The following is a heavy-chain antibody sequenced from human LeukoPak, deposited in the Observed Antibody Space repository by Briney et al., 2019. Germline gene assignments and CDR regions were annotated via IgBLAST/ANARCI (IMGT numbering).Heavy chain of an antibody. Sequence: PSETLSLTCTVSGGSISSYYWSWLRQPPGKGLEWIGYIYYSGSTNYNPSLKSRVTISVDTSKNQFSLKLSSVTAADTAVYYCARATSIADPSFDPWGQGTLVTVSS. CDR1: GGSISSYY. V-gene: IGHV4-59*01. J-gene: IGHJ5*02. CDR2: IYYSGST. CDR3: ARATSIADPSFDP. D-gene: IGHD6-6*01.